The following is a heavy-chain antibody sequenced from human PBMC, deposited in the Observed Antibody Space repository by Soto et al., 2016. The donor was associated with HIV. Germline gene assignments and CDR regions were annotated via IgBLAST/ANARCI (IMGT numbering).Heavy chain of an antibody. CDR1: GFTVNSNY. J-gene: IGHJ4*02. V-gene: IGHV3-66*01. Sequence: EVQLVESGGGLVQPGGSLRLSCAASGFTVNSNYLNWVRQAPGKGLEWVSLIYSGGTTYYADSVKGRFIISKDNSKNTLYLQMNSLRAEDTAVYYCARDRGGGLLRYFDYVGPGEPWSPSPQ. CDR2: IYSGGTT. D-gene: IGHD2-15*01. CDR3: ARDRGGGLLRYFDY.